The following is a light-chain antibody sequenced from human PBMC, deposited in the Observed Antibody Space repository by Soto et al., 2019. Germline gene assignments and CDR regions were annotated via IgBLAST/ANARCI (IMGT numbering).Light chain of an antibody. CDR3: QHDKSYPWT. J-gene: IGKJ1*01. CDR1: QSIDSW. CDR2: KAS. Sequence: DIQMTQSPYTMSASVGDRVTITCRASQSIDSWLAWYQQKPGKAPKFLMYKASNLESGVPLRFSGSGSETEFTLTISRLQPDDFAIYYCQHDKSYPWTFGQGTKVELK. V-gene: IGKV1-5*03.